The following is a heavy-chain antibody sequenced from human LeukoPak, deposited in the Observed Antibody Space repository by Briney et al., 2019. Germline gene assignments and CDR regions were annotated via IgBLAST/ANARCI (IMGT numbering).Heavy chain of an antibody. CDR1: GFTFYNYA. CDR3: ARDHVYGGADY. CDR2: TSGDGITT. Sequence: GGSLRLSCAASGFTFYNYAIYWVRQAPGEGLGWVSLTSGDGITTYFADSVKGRFTISRDNSKSSLFLQMNSLRTEDTALYYCARDHVYGGADYWGQGTLVTVSS. D-gene: IGHD5/OR15-5a*01. V-gene: IGHV3-43*02. J-gene: IGHJ4*02.